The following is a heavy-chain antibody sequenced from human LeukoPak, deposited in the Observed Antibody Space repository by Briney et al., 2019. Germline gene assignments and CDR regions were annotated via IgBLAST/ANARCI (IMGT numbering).Heavy chain of an antibody. Sequence: PSETLSLTCTVSGGSISSGSYYWSWIRQPAGKGLEWIGRIYTSGSTNYNPSLKSRVTISVDTSKNQFSLKLSSVTAADTAVYYCARERSSQGYFDFWGQGTLVTVSS. CDR3: ARERSSQGYFDF. J-gene: IGHJ4*02. CDR2: IYTSGST. D-gene: IGHD6-6*01. CDR1: GGSISSGSYY. V-gene: IGHV4-61*02.